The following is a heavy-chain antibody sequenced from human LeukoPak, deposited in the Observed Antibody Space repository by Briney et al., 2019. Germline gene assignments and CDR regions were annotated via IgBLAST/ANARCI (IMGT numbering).Heavy chain of an antibody. CDR3: GRDLGGRSGL. CDR1: GFTFSSYS. D-gene: IGHD1-26*01. Sequence: GGSLRLSCAASGFTFSSYSMNWVRQAPGKGLEWVSHITASGTAMFYADSVKGRFTISRDNAKNSLYLQMNSLRAEDTAVYYCGRDLGGRSGLWGQGTLVTVSS. J-gene: IGHJ4*02. V-gene: IGHV3-48*01. CDR2: ITASGTAM.